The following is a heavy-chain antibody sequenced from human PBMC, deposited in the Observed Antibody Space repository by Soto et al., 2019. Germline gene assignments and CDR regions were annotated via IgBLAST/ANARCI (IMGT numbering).Heavy chain of an antibody. J-gene: IGHJ6*02. Sequence: ASVKVSCKASGYTFTSYGISWVRQAPGQGLEWMGWISAYNGNTNYAQKLQGRVTMTTDTSTSTAYMELRSLRSDDTAVYYCASYCSGGSCFRSSYYGMDVWGQGTTVTVSS. CDR1: GYTFTSYG. CDR3: ASYCSGGSCFRSSYYGMDV. D-gene: IGHD2-15*01. V-gene: IGHV1-18*01. CDR2: ISAYNGNT.